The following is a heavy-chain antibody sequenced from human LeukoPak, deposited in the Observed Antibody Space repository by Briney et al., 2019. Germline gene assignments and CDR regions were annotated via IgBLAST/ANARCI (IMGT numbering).Heavy chain of an antibody. CDR1: GYPFTGYY. Sequence: GASVKVSCKASGYPFTGYYLHWVRQAPGQGLEWMGWINPNSGFTNYAQKFQGRVTMTRDTSTSTAYMELSRLRSDDTAVYYCARLADCSSSSCRSFDYWGQGTLVTVSS. J-gene: IGHJ4*02. D-gene: IGHD2-2*01. CDR2: INPNSGFT. V-gene: IGHV1-2*02. CDR3: ARLADCSSSSCRSFDY.